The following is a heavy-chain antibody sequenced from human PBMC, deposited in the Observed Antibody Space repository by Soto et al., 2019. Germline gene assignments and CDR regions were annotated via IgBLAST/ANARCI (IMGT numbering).Heavy chain of an antibody. CDR3: AMGYNYGSLDY. J-gene: IGHJ4*02. Sequence: SETLSLTCIVSGGSISSYYWSWIRQTPGKGLEWIGYIYYSGSTNYNPSLKSRVTISVDTSKNQFSLKLSSVTAADTAVYYCAMGYNYGSLDYWGQGTLVTVSA. D-gene: IGHD5-18*01. CDR2: IYYSGST. V-gene: IGHV4-59*01. CDR1: GGSISSYY.